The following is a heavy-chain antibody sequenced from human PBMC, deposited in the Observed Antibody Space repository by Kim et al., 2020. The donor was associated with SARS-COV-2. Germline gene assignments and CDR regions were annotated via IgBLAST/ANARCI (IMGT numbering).Heavy chain of an antibody. CDR1: GGSISSSSYY. V-gene: IGHV4-39*01. J-gene: IGHJ6*02. CDR3: ATTGDSAAAAGLYYYYGMDV. D-gene: IGHD6-13*01. CDR2: IYYSGST. Sequence: SETRSLTCTVSGGSISSSSYYWGWIRQPPWKGLEWIGSIYYSGSTYYNPSLKSRVTISVDTSKNQFSLKLSSVTAADTAVYYCATTGDSAAAAGLYYYYGMDVWGQGTTVTVSS.